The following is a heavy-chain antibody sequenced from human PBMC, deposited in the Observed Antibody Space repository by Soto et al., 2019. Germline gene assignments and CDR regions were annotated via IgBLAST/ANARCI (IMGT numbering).Heavy chain of an antibody. Sequence: GGSLRLSCAASGFTFDDYTMHWVRQAPGKGLEWVSLISWDGGSTYYADSVKGRFTISRDNSKNSLYLQMNSLRTEDTALYYCAKDGHPQYDFWSGSIIGWFDPWGQGTLVTVSS. V-gene: IGHV3-43*01. D-gene: IGHD3-3*01. CDR1: GFTFDDYT. CDR2: ISWDGGST. J-gene: IGHJ5*02. CDR3: AKDGHPQYDFWSGSIIGWFDP.